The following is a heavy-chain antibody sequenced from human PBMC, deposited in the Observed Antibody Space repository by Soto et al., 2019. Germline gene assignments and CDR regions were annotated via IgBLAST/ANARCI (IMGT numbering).Heavy chain of an antibody. CDR1: GGSFSDYS. CDR3: ASSHAGTHITAAVH. J-gene: IGHJ4*02. CDR2: INHSGST. Sequence: PSETLSLTCAVYGGSFSDYSWTWIRQPPGKGLEWIGEINHSGSTYYNPSLKSRVTISVDTSKNQFSLKLTSVTAADTAVYYCASSHAGTHITAAVHWGQGTLVTVSS. V-gene: IGHV4-34*01. D-gene: IGHD6-13*01.